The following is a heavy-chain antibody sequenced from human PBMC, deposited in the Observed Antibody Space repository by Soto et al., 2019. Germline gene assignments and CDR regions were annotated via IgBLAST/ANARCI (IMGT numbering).Heavy chain of an antibody. Sequence: PGGSLRLSCAASGFTVSSNYMSWVRQAPGKGLEWVSVIYSGGSTYYADSVKGRFTISRDNSKNTLYLQMNSLRAEDTDVYYCERDPIWSGYHVYWGQGTLVTVS. CDR3: ERDPIWSGYHVY. V-gene: IGHV3-66*01. D-gene: IGHD3-3*01. J-gene: IGHJ4*02. CDR2: IYSGGST. CDR1: GFTVSSNY.